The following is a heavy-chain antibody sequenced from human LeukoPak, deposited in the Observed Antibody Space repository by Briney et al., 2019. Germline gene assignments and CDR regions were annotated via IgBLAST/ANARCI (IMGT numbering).Heavy chain of an antibody. CDR3: ARSPKRYSSGWYSDY. D-gene: IGHD6-19*01. CDR2: IYYSGST. V-gene: IGHV4-59*01. CDR1: GGSISSYY. J-gene: IGHJ4*02. Sequence: SETLSLTCTVSGGSISSYYWSWIRQPPGKGLEWIGYIYYSGSTNYNPSLKSRVTISVDTSKNQFSLKLSSVTAADTAVYYCARSPKRYSSGWYSDYWGQGTLVTVSS.